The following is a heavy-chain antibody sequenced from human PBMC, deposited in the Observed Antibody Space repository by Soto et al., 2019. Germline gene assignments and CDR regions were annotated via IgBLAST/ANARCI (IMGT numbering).Heavy chain of an antibody. CDR3: AKVEKIGSYYLYYYYGMDV. V-gene: IGHV3-23*01. D-gene: IGHD3-10*01. Sequence: GGSLRLSWGASGLKFRSYGMSWVRKSQGKGLEWVSAISGSGGSTYYADSVKGRFTISRDNSKNTLYLQMNSLRAEDTAVYYCAKVEKIGSYYLYYYYGMDVWGQGTTVTVSS. CDR2: ISGSGGST. CDR1: GLKFRSYG. J-gene: IGHJ6*02.